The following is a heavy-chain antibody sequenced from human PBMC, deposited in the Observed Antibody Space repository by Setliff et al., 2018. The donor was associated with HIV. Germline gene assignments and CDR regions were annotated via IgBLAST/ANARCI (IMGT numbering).Heavy chain of an antibody. Sequence: GESLKPSCTASEVISTTYIGNWDRQXPGKGLEWLSSISGSGHFVKYAMSVRGRFTLSRDNSKKSLFLQMNNLTAVDSGVYFCVRGSTKTTRGNGAFDLWGQGTMVTVSS. CDR2: ISGSGHFV. CDR1: EVISTTYI. CDR3: VRGSTKTTRGNGAFDL. V-gene: IGHV3-21*03. D-gene: IGHD1-1*01. J-gene: IGHJ3*01.